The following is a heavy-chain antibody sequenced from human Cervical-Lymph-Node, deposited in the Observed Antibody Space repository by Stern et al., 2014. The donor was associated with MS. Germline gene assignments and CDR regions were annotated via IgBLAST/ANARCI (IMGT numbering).Heavy chain of an antibody. D-gene: IGHD3-9*01. CDR2: ISYDGSNK. J-gene: IGHJ3*02. CDR1: GFTFRTYA. Sequence: VQLLESGGGVVQPGRSLRLSCAASGFTFRTYAMHWVRQAPGKGLEWVAVISYDGSNKFYADSVKGRFTISRDNSKNTLSLQMNSLRAEDTALYYCALPTLRNFDWYDAFDIWGQGTMVTVSS. CDR3: ALPTLRNFDWYDAFDI. V-gene: IGHV3-30*04.